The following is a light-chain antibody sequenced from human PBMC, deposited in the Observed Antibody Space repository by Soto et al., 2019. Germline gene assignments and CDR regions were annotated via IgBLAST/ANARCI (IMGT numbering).Light chain of an antibody. CDR3: NSYTTLSNRV. V-gene: IGLV2-8*01. Sequence: QSVLTQPPSASGSPGQSVTISCTGTSSDVGGYNYVSWYQQHPGKAPKLMIYEVSQRPSGVSDRFSGSKSGNTASLTISGLQAEDEANYYCNSYTTLSNRVFGTGTKVTVL. CDR2: EVS. CDR1: SSDVGGYNY. J-gene: IGLJ1*01.